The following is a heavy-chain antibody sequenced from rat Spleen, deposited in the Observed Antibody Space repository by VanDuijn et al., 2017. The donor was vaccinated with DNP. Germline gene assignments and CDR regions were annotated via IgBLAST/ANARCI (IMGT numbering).Heavy chain of an antibody. CDR2: IGSAAYAP. CDR3: VRWNSGHFDY. V-gene: IGHV5-22*01. CDR1: GFTFSAYY. J-gene: IGHJ2*01. D-gene: IGHD4-3*01. Sequence: EVQLVESGGGLVRPGGSMKLSCTASGFTFSAYYMAWVRQAPAKGMEWVAYIGSAAYAPYSGDSVKGRFTISRANAKGTLYLQMNSLRSEDMATYYCVRWNSGHFDYWGQGVMVTVSS.